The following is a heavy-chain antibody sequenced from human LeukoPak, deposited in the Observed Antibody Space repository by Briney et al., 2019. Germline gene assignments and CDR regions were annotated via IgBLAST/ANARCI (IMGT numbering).Heavy chain of an antibody. V-gene: IGHV5-51*01. CDR1: GYSFTSYW. Sequence: GESLKISCQGSGYSFTSYWIGWVRPMPGKGMEWMGIIYPGDSDTRYSPSLQGQVTISADKSISTAYLQWSSLKASDTAMYYCARHPGSSSSSGQYYYYMDVWGKGTTVTVSS. CDR3: ARHPGSSSSSGQYYYYMDV. CDR2: IYPGDSDT. D-gene: IGHD6-6*01. J-gene: IGHJ6*03.